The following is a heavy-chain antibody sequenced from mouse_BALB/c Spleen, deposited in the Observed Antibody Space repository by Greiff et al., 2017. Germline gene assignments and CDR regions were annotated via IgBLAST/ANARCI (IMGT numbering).Heavy chain of an antibody. Sequence: QVQLQQSGAELVKPGASVKLSCKASGYTFTSYYMYWVKQRPGQGLEWIGEINPSNGGTNFNEKFKSKATLTVDKSSSTAYMQLSSLTSEDSAVYYCTRYWDGFAYWGQGTLVTVSA. CDR3: TRYWDGFAY. J-gene: IGHJ3*01. D-gene: IGHD4-1*01. CDR1: GYTFTSYY. V-gene: IGHV1S81*02. CDR2: INPSNGGT.